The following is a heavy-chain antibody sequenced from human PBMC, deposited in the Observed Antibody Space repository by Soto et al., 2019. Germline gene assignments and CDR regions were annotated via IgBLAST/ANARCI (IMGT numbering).Heavy chain of an antibody. D-gene: IGHD4-17*01. V-gene: IGHV1-8*01. CDR2: MNPNSGNT. J-gene: IGHJ3*02. CDR1: GYTFTSYD. CDR3: ARSRWRRYGDYSPGAFDI. Sequence: ASVKVSCKASGYTFTSYDINWVRQATGQGLEWMGWMNPNSGNTGYAQKFQGRVTMTRNTSISTAYMELSSLRSEDTAVYYCARSRWRRYGDYSPGAFDIWGQGTMVTVSS.